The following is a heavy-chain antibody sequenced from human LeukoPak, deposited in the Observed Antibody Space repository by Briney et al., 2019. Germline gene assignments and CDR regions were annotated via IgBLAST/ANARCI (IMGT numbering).Heavy chain of an antibody. D-gene: IGHD6-19*01. J-gene: IGHJ3*02. V-gene: IGHV1-2*02. Sequence: GASVKVSCKASGYTFTGYYMHWVRQAPGQGLEWRGWINPNSGGTNYAEKFQGRGTMTRDTSISTAYMELSRLRSDDTAVYYCARSLTQEEWDEQWLTHGGAFDIWRQGTMVNVSS. CDR1: GYTFTGYY. CDR3: ARSLTQEEWDEQWLTHGGAFDI. CDR2: INPNSGGT.